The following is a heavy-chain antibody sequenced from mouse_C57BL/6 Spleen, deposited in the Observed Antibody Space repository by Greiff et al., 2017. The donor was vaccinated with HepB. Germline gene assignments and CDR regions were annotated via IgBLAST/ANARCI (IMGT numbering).Heavy chain of an antibody. D-gene: IGHD4-1*01. J-gene: IGHJ2*01. CDR2: IDPNSGGT. Sequence: QVQLQQSGAELVKPGASVKLSCKASGYTFTSYWMHWVKQRPGRGLEWIGRIDPNSGGTKYNEKFKSKATLTVDKPSSTAYMQLSSLTSEDSAVYYCAREGLANWDEGDYFDYWGQGTTLTVSS. CDR1: GYTFTSYW. CDR3: AREGLANWDEGDYFDY. V-gene: IGHV1-72*01.